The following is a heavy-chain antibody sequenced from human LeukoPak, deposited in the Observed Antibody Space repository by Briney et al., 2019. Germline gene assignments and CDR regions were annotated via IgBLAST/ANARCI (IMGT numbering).Heavy chain of an antibody. CDR2: IYYSGST. CDR3: ARRRRVGAAAGTGGGYYFDY. Sequence: PSETLSLTCTVSGGPININNYYWGWIRQPPGKGLEWIGSIYYSGSTYYNPSLKSRVTISVDTSKNQFSLKLTSVTAADTAVYYCARRRRVGAAAGTGGGYYFDYWGQGTLVTVSS. D-gene: IGHD6-13*01. CDR1: GGPININNYY. V-gene: IGHV4-39*01. J-gene: IGHJ4*02.